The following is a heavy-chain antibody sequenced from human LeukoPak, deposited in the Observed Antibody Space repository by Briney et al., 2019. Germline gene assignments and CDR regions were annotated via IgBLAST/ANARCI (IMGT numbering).Heavy chain of an antibody. Sequence: GASVKVSCKASGYTFTSYGISWVRQAPGQGLEWMGWISAYNGNTNYAQKLQGRVTMTTDTSTSTAYMELRSLRSDDTAVYYCARAYNWNGDVGGLFDYWGQGTLVTVSS. CDR1: GYTFTSYG. CDR2: ISAYNGNT. V-gene: IGHV1-18*01. J-gene: IGHJ4*02. D-gene: IGHD1-20*01. CDR3: ARAYNWNGDVGGLFDY.